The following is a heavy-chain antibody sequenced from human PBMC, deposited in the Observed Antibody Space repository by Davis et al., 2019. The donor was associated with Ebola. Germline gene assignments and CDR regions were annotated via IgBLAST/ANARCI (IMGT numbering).Heavy chain of an antibody. CDR1: GFTFGDYA. J-gene: IGHJ4*02. CDR2: ISWDGRST. D-gene: IGHD3-22*01. Sequence: GESLKISCAASGFTFGDYAMHWVRHAPGKGLEWVSLISWDGRSTAYADSVRDRFSISRDNSRNFLYLQMNGLRAEDTVLYYCTAYDSTFRNYWGQGTLVTVSS. V-gene: IGHV3-43D*03. CDR3: TAYDSTFRNY.